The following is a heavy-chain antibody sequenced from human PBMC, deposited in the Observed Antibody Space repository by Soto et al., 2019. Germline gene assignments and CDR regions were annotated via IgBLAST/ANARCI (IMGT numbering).Heavy chain of an antibody. CDR1: GGSISSSGHY. V-gene: IGHV4-39*07. CDR3: ARVPDV. Sequence: ETLSLTCTVSGGSISSSGHYWGWVRQPPGKGLEWIGTIHYSGDAYYNPSLKSRVTISVDRSKNQFSLKLSSVTAADTAVYYCARVPDVWGQGTTVTVSS. CDR2: IHYSGDA. J-gene: IGHJ6*02.